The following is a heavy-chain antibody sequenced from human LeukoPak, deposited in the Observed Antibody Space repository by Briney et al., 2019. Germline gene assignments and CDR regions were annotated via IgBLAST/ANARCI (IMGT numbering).Heavy chain of an antibody. Sequence: GESLKISCKSSGYSFANYWIGWVRQMPGKGLEWMGIIYPGGSDIRYSPSFQGQVTLSTDKSITTAYLQWASLKASDTAVYYCARLGDNCDFPFGYWGQGTLVTVSS. V-gene: IGHV5-51*01. CDR3: ARLGDNCDFPFGY. CDR1: GYSFANYW. D-gene: IGHD4-17*01. J-gene: IGHJ4*02. CDR2: IYPGGSDI.